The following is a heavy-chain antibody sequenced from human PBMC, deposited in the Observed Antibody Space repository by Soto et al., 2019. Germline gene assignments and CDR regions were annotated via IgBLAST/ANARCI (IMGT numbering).Heavy chain of an antibody. V-gene: IGHV1-2*02. CDR2: INPNSGGT. D-gene: IGHD2-2*01. CDR1: GYTFTGYY. J-gene: IGHJ5*02. Sequence: ASVKVSCKASGYTFTGYYMHWVRQAPGQGLEWMGWINPNSGGTNYAQKFQGRVTMTRDTSISTAYMELSRLRSDDTAVYYCASLLNEVRVVTADIDWFDPWGQGPLVTVSS. CDR3: ASLLNEVRVVTADIDWFDP.